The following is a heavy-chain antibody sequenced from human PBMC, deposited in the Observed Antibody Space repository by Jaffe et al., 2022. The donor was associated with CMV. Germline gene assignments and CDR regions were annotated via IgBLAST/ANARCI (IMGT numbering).Heavy chain of an antibody. CDR1: GFTFSNYE. J-gene: IGHJ4*02. V-gene: IGHV3-48*03. Sequence: EVQLVESGGALVQPGGSLRLSCAASGFTFSNYEMNWVRQAPGKGLEWISYISSSGTSIFYADSVKGRFTISRDNTKNSLFLQMNNLRAEDTAIYFCARDMLSSSGYDFADPGLFDYWGQGSLVTVSS. CDR3: ARDMLSSSGYDFADPGLFDY. D-gene: IGHD5-12*01. CDR2: ISSSGTSI.